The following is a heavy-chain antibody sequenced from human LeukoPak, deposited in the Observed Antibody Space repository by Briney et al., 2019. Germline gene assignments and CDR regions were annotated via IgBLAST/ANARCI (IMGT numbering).Heavy chain of an antibody. J-gene: IGHJ6*02. CDR1: GFTFSDYC. D-gene: IGHD3-3*01. CDR2: ISSSGSTI. V-gene: IGHV3-11*01. Sequence: PGGSLRLSCAASGFTFSDYCMSWIRQAPGKGMEWVSYISSSGSTIYYADSVKGRFTISRDNAKNSLYLQMNSLRAEDTAVYYCARDGYYDFVYGMDVWGQGTTVTVSS. CDR3: ARDGYYDFVYGMDV.